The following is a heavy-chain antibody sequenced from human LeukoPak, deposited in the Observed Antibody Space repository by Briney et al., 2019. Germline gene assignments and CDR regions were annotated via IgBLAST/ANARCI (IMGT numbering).Heavy chain of an antibody. J-gene: IGHJ3*01. CDR2: IGPVGDSP. D-gene: IGHD5-24*01. Sequence: PGRSLRLSCAVSGFTFSTYAMSWVRQAPGTGLEWVSLIGPVGDSPFYADSVKGRFTISRDNSKNTLSLQMNSLRVEDTAIYYCAKDIQLSTWGLGTMVTVSS. CDR3: AKDIQLST. V-gene: IGHV3-23*01. CDR1: GFTFSTYA.